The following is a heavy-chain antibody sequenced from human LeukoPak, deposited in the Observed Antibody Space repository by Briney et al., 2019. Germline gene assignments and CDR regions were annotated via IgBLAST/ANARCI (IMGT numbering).Heavy chain of an antibody. CDR1: GGTFSIYA. Sequence: VASVTVSFTASGGTFSIYAISWGRQAPGQGLEWMGGIIPIFGTANYAQKFQGRVTITADKCTSTAYMELSSLRSEDTAVYYCASFTAGVATSFDYWGQGTLVTISS. D-gene: IGHD5-12*01. V-gene: IGHV1-69*06. CDR3: ASFTAGVATSFDY. CDR2: IIPIFGTA. J-gene: IGHJ4*02.